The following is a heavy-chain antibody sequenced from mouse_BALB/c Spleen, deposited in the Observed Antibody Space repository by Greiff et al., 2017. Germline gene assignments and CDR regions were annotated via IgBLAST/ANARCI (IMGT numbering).Heavy chain of an antibody. CDR3: ARVYHYAMYY. J-gene: IGHJ4*01. V-gene: IGHV1-87*01. CDR1: GYTFTSYW. CDR2: IYPGDGDT. D-gene: IGHD2-1*01. Sequence: VQLQQSGAELARPGASVKLSCKASGYTFTSYWMQWVKQRPGQGLEWIGAIYPGDGDTRYTQKFKGKATLTADKSSSTAYMQLCSLASQDSAVYYCARVYHYAMYYWGQGTSVTVSS.